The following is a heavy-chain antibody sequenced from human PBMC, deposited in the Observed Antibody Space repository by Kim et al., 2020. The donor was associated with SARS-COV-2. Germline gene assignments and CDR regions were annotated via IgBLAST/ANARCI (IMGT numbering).Heavy chain of an antibody. Sequence: SETLSLTCTVSGDSISRGSYMWGWIRQPPGKGLEWIGSVEYSGTTYYNPSLKSRVTISVDTSKNQFSLNLTSVTATDTAVYYCVRHADKPWMVCGFDFWGQGTLVTVSS. CDR3: VRHADKPWMVCGFDF. V-gene: IGHV4-39*01. D-gene: IGHD3-16*01. J-gene: IGHJ4*02. CDR2: VEYSGTT. CDR1: GDSISRGSYM.